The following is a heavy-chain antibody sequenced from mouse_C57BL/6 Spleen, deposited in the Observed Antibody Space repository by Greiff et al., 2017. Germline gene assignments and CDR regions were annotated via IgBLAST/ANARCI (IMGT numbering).Heavy chain of an antibody. CDR3: ARDYYGSQGY. J-gene: IGHJ2*01. V-gene: IGHV1-52*01. CDR1: GYTFTSYW. Sequence: QVQLQQPGAELVRPGSSVKLSCKASGYTFTSYWMHWVKQRPIQGLEWIGNIDPSDSETHYNQKFKDKATLTVDKSSSTAYMQLSSLTSEDSAVYYCARDYYGSQGYWGQGTTLTGSS. CDR2: IDPSDSET. D-gene: IGHD1-1*01.